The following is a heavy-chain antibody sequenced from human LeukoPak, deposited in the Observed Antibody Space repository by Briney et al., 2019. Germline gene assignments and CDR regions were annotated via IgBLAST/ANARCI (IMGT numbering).Heavy chain of an antibody. CDR2: IYPGDSDT. CDR1: GYSFTSYW. Sequence: GESLKISCKGSGYSFTSYWIGWVRQMPGKGLEWMGIIYPGDSDTRYSPSFQGQVTISADKSISTAYLQWSSLKASDTAMYYCAGTYYYGSGSYPFDYWGQGTLVTVSS. CDR3: AGTYYYGSGSYPFDY. J-gene: IGHJ4*02. D-gene: IGHD3-10*01. V-gene: IGHV5-51*01.